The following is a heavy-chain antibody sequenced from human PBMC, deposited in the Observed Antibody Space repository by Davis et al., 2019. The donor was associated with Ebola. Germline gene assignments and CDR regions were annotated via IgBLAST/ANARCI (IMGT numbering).Heavy chain of an antibody. V-gene: IGHV3-21*01. CDR2: ISGSGFYM. CDR3: AKSGLSFGVVKYHYGMDV. D-gene: IGHD3-3*01. Sequence: GESLKIPCEVSTFTFSTYSMNWVRQAPGKGLEWVSSISGSGFYMYYADSVKGRFTISRDNAKNSLYLQLNSLRAEDTAVYYCAKSGLSFGVVKYHYGMDVWGKGTTVTVSS. CDR1: TFTFSTYS. J-gene: IGHJ6*04.